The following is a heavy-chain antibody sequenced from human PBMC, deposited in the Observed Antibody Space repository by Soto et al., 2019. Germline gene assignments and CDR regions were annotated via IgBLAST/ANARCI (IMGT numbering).Heavy chain of an antibody. CDR3: AREGYCSGGSCYPLRYYYFDY. D-gene: IGHD2-15*01. CDR2: ISYDGSNK. Sequence: GGSLRLSCAASGFTFSSYAMHWVHQAPGKGLEWVAVISYDGSNKYYADSVKGRLTISRDNSKNTLYLQMNSLRAEDTAVYYCAREGYCSGGSCYPLRYYYFDYWGQGTLVTVSS. V-gene: IGHV3-30-3*01. CDR1: GFTFSSYA. J-gene: IGHJ4*02.